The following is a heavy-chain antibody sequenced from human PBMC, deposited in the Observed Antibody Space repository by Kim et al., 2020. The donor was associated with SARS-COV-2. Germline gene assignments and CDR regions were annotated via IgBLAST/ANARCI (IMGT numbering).Heavy chain of an antibody. J-gene: IGHJ4*02. CDR2: YDPEDGAT. Sequence: ASVKVSCKVSGDTLTELCIHWVRQTPGKGLEWMGGYDPEDGATFNAPDFQGRFITAEDRSTDTASMELRSLTFEDTAVYYCAAERSRYYASGRPVEFWGQGTLVTVSA. V-gene: IGHV1-24*01. D-gene: IGHD3-10*01. CDR3: AAERSRYYASGRPVEF. CDR1: GDTLTELC.